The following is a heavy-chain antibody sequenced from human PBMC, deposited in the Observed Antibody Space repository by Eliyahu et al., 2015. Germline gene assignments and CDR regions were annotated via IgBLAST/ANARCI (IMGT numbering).Heavy chain of an antibody. CDR2: IKHSGST. D-gene: IGHD4-17*01. CDR3: ARGPLRNTVTTFGAYY. V-gene: IGHV4-34*01. J-gene: IGHJ4*02. CDR1: GGSFSGYY. Sequence: QVQLQQWGAGLLKPSETLSLTCAVYGGSFSGYYWSWIRQPPGKGLEWIGEIKHSGSTNYNPSLKSRVTISVDTSKNQFSLKLSSVTAADTAVYYCARGPLRNTVTTFGAYYWGQGTLVTVSS.